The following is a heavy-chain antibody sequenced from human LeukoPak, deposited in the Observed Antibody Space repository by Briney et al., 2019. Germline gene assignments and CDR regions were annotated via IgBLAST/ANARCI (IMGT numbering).Heavy chain of an antibody. Sequence: GGSLRLSCAASGFTFSSNGMHWVRQAPGRGLDWVAFISYDGSNEYYADSVKGRFTISRDNSKNTLYLQMNSLRPEDTAVYYCAKNPSGVDIAATEPWGQGTLVTVPS. CDR3: AKNPSGVDIAATEP. D-gene: IGHD6-13*01. CDR1: GFTFSSNG. J-gene: IGHJ5*02. V-gene: IGHV3-30*18. CDR2: ISYDGSNE.